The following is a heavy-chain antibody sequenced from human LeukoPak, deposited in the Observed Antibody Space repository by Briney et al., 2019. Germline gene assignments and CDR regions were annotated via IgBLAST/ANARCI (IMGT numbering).Heavy chain of an antibody. D-gene: IGHD2-15*01. CDR2: VSAYDDHT. Sequence: ASVKVSCKASGWTFTNYGITWVRQAPGQGLDGMGWVSAYDDHTNYVQKCQVRITMTTDTYTSTAYVELRSLRSDDTAVYYCARDCIGCHGFDYWGQGTLVTVSS. J-gene: IGHJ4*02. V-gene: IGHV1-18*01. CDR3: ARDCIGCHGFDY. CDR1: GWTFTNYG.